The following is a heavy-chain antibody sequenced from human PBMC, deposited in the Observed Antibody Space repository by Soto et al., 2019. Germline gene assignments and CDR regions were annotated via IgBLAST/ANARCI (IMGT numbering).Heavy chain of an antibody. CDR2: FFIGGNT. CDR3: ARDQDRDYDSSGYYEPNDAFDI. V-gene: IGHV4-39*02. CDR1: VGSISSTTYY. J-gene: IGHJ3*02. Sequence: SETLSLTCTVSVGSISSTTYYLVWMRQPPGKGLEWIASFFIGGNTYYNPSLKSRVTISVDTSKNQFSLKLSPVTAADTAVYYCARDQDRDYDSSGYYEPNDAFDIWGHGRMVT. D-gene: IGHD3-22*01.